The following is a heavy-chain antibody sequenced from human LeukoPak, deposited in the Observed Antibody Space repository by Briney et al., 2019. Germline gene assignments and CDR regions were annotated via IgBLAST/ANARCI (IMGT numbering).Heavy chain of an antibody. CDR1: GGSFSGYY. D-gene: IGHD3-22*01. V-gene: IGHV4-34*01. J-gene: IGHJ4*02. CDR3: ARGSPYYYDSSGYYTPFFDY. Sequence: PSETLSLTCAVYGGSFSGYYWSWIRQPPGKGLEWIGEINHSGSTNYNPSLKSRVTISVDTSKNQFSLKLSSVTAADTAVYYCARGSPYYYDSSGYYTPFFDYWGQGTLVTVSS. CDR2: INHSGST.